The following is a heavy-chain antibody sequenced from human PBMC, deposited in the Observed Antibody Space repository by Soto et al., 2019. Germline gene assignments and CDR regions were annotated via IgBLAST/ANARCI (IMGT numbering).Heavy chain of an antibody. CDR1: GFTFSSYA. J-gene: IGHJ4*02. CDR3: ARGTYYYDSSN. Sequence: QVQLVESGGGVVQPGRSLRLSCAASGFTFSSYAMRWVRQAPGKGLEWVAVISYDGSNKYYADSVKGRFTISRDNSKNTLYLQMNSLRAEDTAVYYCARGTYYYDSSNWGQGTLVTVSS. D-gene: IGHD3-22*01. V-gene: IGHV3-30-3*01. CDR2: ISYDGSNK.